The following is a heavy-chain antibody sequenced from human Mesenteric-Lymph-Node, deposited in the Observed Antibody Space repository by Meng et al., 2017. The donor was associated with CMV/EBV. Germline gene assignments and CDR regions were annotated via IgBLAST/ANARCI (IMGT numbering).Heavy chain of an antibody. CDR3: AREGQNIVVVPAAPGPHSGMDV. Sequence: GESLKISCAASGFTFSSYWMHWVRQAPGKGLVWVSRINSDGSSTSYADSVKGRFTISRDNAKNTLYLQMNSLRAEDTAVYYCAREGQNIVVVPAAPGPHSGMDVWGQGTTVTVSS. D-gene: IGHD2-2*01. CDR1: GFTFSSYW. J-gene: IGHJ6*02. V-gene: IGHV3-74*01. CDR2: INSDGSST.